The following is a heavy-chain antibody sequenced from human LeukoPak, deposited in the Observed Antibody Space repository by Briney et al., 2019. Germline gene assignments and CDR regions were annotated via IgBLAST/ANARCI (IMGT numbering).Heavy chain of an antibody. CDR2: VNPNDGST. D-gene: IGHD4-23*01. J-gene: IGHJ3*02. CDR1: GYTFTNYY. Sequence: ASVKVSCKGFGYTFTNYYMHWVRQAPGQGPEWMGIVNPNDGSTTYAQKFQGRVTMTRDMSTNTVYMELSSLRSDDTAEYFCAIVSPMTTVARGQGAFDIWGQGTKVIVSA. V-gene: IGHV1-46*01. CDR3: AIVSPMTTVARGQGAFDI.